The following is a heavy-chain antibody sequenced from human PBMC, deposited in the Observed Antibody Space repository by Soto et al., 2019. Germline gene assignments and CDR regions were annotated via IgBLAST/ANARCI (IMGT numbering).Heavy chain of an antibody. CDR3: AKGVMITFGGVIVIPQLYYYYGMDV. CDR2: ISGSGGST. Sequence: GGSLRLSCAASGFTFSSYAMSWVRQAPGKGLEWVSAISGSGGSTYYADSVKGRFTISRDNSKNTLYLQMNSLRAEDTAVYYCAKGVMITFGGVIVIPQLYYYYGMDVWGQGTTVTVSS. CDR1: GFTFSSYA. V-gene: IGHV3-23*01. J-gene: IGHJ6*02. D-gene: IGHD3-16*02.